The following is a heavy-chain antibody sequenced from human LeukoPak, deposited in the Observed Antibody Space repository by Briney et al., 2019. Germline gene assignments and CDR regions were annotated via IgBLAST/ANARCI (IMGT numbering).Heavy chain of an antibody. CDR1: GFAFSSYS. Sequence: PGGSLRLSCAASGFAFSSYSMNWVRQAPGKGLEWVSSISSSSSYIYYADSVKGRFTISRDNAKNSLFLQMNSLRVEDTAVYYCAREPSIVGTTTSGYWGPGTLVTVSS. CDR3: AREPSIVGTTTSGY. J-gene: IGHJ4*02. D-gene: IGHD1-26*01. V-gene: IGHV3-21*01. CDR2: ISSSSSYI.